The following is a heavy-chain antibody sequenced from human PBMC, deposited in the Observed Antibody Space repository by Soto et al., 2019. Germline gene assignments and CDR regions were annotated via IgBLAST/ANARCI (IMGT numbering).Heavy chain of an antibody. V-gene: IGHV3-48*02. J-gene: IGHJ4*02. CDR2: ISSSSSTI. Sequence: EVQLVESGGGLVQPGGSLRLSCAASGFTFSSYSMNWVRQAPGKGLEWVSYISSSSSTIYYADSVKGRFTISRDNAKNSLYLQMNSLRDEDTAVYYCARDLEEYSGSYAAFLGWGQGTLVTVSS. CDR1: GFTFSSYS. D-gene: IGHD1-26*01. CDR3: ARDLEEYSGSYAAFLG.